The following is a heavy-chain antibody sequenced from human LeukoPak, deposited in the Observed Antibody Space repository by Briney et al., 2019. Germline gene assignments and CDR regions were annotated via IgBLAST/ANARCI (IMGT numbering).Heavy chain of an antibody. V-gene: IGHV3-23*01. CDR1: GFTFSGYA. CDR3: AKDTTMKGY. J-gene: IGHJ4*02. CDR2: ISGSGGNT. D-gene: IGHD5-18*01. Sequence: GGSLRLSCAASGFTFSGYAMNWVRQAPGKGLEWVSAISGSGGNTYYADSVKGRFTISRDNSKNTLFLQMNNLKAEDTAVYYYAKDTTMKGYWGQGTLVTVSS.